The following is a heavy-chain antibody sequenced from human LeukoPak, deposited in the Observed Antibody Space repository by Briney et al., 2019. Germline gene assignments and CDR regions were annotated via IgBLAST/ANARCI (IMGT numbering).Heavy chain of an antibody. CDR1: GYTFTDYY. V-gene: IGHV1-2*02. J-gene: IGHJ3*02. CDR2: INPNSGGT. D-gene: IGHD2-8*02. CDR3: ARPYYPLGYCTGGLCPDAFDI. Sequence: GASVKVSCKASGYTFTDYYMHWVRQAPGQGLEWMGWINPNSGGTKYAAKFQDRVTMTRDTSISTAYMELSRLTSDDTAVYYCARPYYPLGYCTGGLCPDAFDIWGQGTMVTVSS.